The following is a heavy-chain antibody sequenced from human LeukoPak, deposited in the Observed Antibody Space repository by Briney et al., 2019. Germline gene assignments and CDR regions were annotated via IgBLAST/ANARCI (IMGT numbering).Heavy chain of an antibody. CDR2: IIPIFGTA. Sequence: GASVKVSCKASGGTFSSYAISWVRQAPGQGLEWMGGIIPIFGTANYAQKFQGRVTITADKSTSTAYMELSSLRSEDTAVYYCAREIYMQWLALGGFDYWGQGTLVTVSS. D-gene: IGHD6-19*01. V-gene: IGHV1-69*06. CDR3: AREIYMQWLALGGFDY. CDR1: GGTFSSYA. J-gene: IGHJ4*02.